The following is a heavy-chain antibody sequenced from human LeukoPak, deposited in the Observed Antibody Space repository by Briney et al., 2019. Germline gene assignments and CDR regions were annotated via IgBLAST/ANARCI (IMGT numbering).Heavy chain of an antibody. J-gene: IGHJ4*02. V-gene: IGHV3-30*18. CDR2: ISYDGSNK. D-gene: IGHD2-21*01. Sequence: GGSLRLSCAASGFIFSSYGMHWVRQAPGKGLEWVAVISYDGSNKYYADSVKGRFTISRDNSKNTLYLQMNSLRAEDTAVYYCAKAKGPTRHAYCGGDWGQGTLVTVSS. CDR3: AKAKGPTRHAYCGGD. CDR1: GFIFSSYG.